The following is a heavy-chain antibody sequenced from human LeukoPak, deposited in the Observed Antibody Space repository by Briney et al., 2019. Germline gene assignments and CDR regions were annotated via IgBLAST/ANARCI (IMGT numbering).Heavy chain of an antibody. J-gene: IGHJ6*03. D-gene: IGHD6-19*01. CDR2: INTNTGNP. Sequence: ASVKVSCKASVYTFTSYAMNWVRQAPGQGLEWMGWINTNTGNPTYAQGFTGRFVFSLDTSVSTAYLQISSLKAEDTAVYYCARGIAVALYYYYYMDVWGKGTTVTVSS. CDR1: VYTFTSYA. CDR3: ARGIAVALYYYYYMDV. V-gene: IGHV7-4-1*02.